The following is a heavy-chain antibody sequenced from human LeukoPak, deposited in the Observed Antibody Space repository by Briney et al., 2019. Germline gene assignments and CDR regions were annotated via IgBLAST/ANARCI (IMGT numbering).Heavy chain of an antibody. J-gene: IGHJ6*02. CDR3: AREVKSGGYGMDV. D-gene: IGHD4-23*01. CDR2: IYSGGST. CDR1: GFTVSSNY. V-gene: IGHV3-66*01. Sequence: PGGSLRLSCAASGFTVSSNYMSWVRQAPGKGLEWVSVIYSGGSTYYADSVKGRFTISRDNSKNTLYLQMNSLRAEDTAVYYCAREVKSGGYGMDVWGQGTTVTVSS.